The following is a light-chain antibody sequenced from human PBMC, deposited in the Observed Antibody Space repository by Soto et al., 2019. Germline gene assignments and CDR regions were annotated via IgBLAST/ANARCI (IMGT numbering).Light chain of an antibody. CDR3: QQYDSYSPS. Sequence: DIQMTQSPSTLSASVGDRVTITCRASQSISSWLAWYQQKSGKAAKLLIYDASSLESGVPSRFSGSGFGTEFTLTISSLQPDDFATYYSQQYDSYSPSFGQGTKLEIK. CDR1: QSISSW. CDR2: DAS. J-gene: IGKJ2*01. V-gene: IGKV1-5*01.